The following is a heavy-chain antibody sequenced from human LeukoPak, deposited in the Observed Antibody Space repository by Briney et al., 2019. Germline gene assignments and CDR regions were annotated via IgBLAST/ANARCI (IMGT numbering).Heavy chain of an antibody. D-gene: IGHD2-21*01. Sequence: GGSLRLSCAASGLAFSNYEMNWVRQAPGKGLEWVSYISSSGSYIYYADSVKGRFTISRDNAKNSLYLQMNSLRADDTAVYYCARDLIVVVPTPGYWGQGTLVTVSS. CDR2: ISSSGSYI. V-gene: IGHV3-48*03. CDR3: ARDLIVVVPTPGY. J-gene: IGHJ4*02. CDR1: GLAFSNYE.